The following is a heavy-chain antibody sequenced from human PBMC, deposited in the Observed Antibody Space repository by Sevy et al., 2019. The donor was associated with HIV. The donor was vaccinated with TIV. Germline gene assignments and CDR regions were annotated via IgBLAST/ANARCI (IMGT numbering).Heavy chain of an antibody. CDR1: GFTFSSYS. Sequence: GGSLRLSCAASGFTFSSYSMNWVRQAPGKGLEWVSSLSSSSSYTYYADSVKGRFTISRDDAKNSLYLQMNSLRVEDTAVYYCAREARVLAYCGGDCGDYWGQGTLVTVSS. CDR2: LSSSSSYT. D-gene: IGHD2-21*02. CDR3: AREARVLAYCGGDCGDY. J-gene: IGHJ4*02. V-gene: IGHV3-21*01.